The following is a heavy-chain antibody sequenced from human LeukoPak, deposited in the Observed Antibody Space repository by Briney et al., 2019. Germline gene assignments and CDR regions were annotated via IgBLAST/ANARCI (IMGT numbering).Heavy chain of an antibody. Sequence: TGGSLRLSCAASGFTFDDYAMHWVRHAPGKGLEWVSGISWNSGSIGYADSVKGRFTISRDNAKNSLYLQMNSLRAEDTALYYCAKAPRAVAGTSDFDYWGQGTLVTVSS. CDR2: ISWNSGSI. J-gene: IGHJ4*02. V-gene: IGHV3-9*01. CDR3: AKAPRAVAGTSDFDY. D-gene: IGHD6-19*01. CDR1: GFTFDDYA.